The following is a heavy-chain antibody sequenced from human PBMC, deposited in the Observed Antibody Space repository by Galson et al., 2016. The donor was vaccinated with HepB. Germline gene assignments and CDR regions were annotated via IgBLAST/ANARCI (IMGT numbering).Heavy chain of an antibody. CDR2: ISAYNGNT. J-gene: IGHJ5*02. V-gene: IGHV1-18*01. CDR3: ARVEDDFWSGYSRGWFDP. CDR1: GYTFTNYG. D-gene: IGHD3-3*01. Sequence: SVKVSCKASGYTFTNYGISWVRQAPGQGLECMGWISAYNGNTTYAQKFQGRVTMTTDTSTRTAYMELRSLRSDDTAVYYCARVEDDFWSGYSRGWFDPWGQGTLVSVSS.